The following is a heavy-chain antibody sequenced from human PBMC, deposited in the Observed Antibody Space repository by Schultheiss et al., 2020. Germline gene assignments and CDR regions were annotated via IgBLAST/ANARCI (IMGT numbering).Heavy chain of an antibody. Sequence: ASVKVSCKASGYTFTSYYMHWVRQAPGQGLEWMGIINPSGGSTSYAQKFQGRVTMTEDTSTDTAYMELSSLRAEDMAVYYCARGMGDSSGYYPYGMDVWGQGTTVTVSS. CDR2: INPSGGST. V-gene: IGHV1-46*01. D-gene: IGHD3-22*01. CDR1: GYTFTSYY. J-gene: IGHJ6*02. CDR3: ARGMGDSSGYYPYGMDV.